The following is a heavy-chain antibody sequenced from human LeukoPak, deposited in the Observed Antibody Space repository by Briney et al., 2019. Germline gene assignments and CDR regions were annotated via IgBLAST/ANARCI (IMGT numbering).Heavy chain of an antibody. CDR2: IYYSGTT. CDR1: GGSISSRGYS. D-gene: IGHD1-26*01. V-gene: IGHV4-30-4*07. J-gene: IGHJ4*02. Sequence: SETLSLTCAVSGGSISSRGYSWMWIRQPPGKGLEFIGYIYYSGTTYYNPSLKSRLTMSVDTSKNQFSLNLNSVTAADTAVYYCAREGRFPPEVLPRYFDYWGQGTLVTVSS. CDR3: AREGRFPPEVLPRYFDY.